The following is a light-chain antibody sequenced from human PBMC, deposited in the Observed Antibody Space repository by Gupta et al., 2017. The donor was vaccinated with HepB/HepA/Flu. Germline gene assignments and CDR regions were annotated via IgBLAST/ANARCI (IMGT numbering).Light chain of an antibody. CDR2: SNN. CDR1: SSNIGSKY. V-gene: IGLV1-44*01. CDR3: AAWDDSLNGWV. Sequence: SVLTHPPSASGTPGQRVPISCSGGSSNIGSKYVNWYQQLPGPAPKLLIYSNNQRPSGVPDRFSGSKSGTSASLAISGLQSEDEADYYCAAWDDSLNGWVFGGGTKLTVL. J-gene: IGLJ3*02.